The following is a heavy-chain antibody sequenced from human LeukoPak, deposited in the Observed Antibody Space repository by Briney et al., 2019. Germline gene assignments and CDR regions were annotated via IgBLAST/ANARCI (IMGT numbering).Heavy chain of an antibody. CDR2: ISGSGDTT. CDR3: APDSIGPFPISFFP. Sequence: PGGSLRLSCAVSGFTFSNYAISWVRQAPGRGLEWVSSISGSGDTTYYADPVKGRFTISRDNSKNTLYLQMNSLRAEDTGVYYCAPDSIGPFPISFFPCGQGTLVTLSS. CDR1: GFTFSNYA. J-gene: IGHJ5*02. V-gene: IGHV3-23*01. D-gene: IGHD3-22*01.